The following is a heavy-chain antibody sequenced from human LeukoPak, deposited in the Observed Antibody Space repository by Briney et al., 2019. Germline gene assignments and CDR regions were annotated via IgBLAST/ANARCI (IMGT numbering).Heavy chain of an antibody. V-gene: IGHV3-30*02. D-gene: IGHD6-19*01. Sequence: GGSLRLSCAASGFTFSSYGMHWVRQAPGKGLDWVAFIRYDGSNQYYADSVKGRFTISRDSSKNTLYLQMDSLRGDDTAVYYCAKDMGYNTGWTRVDYWGQGTLVTVSS. CDR2: IRYDGSNQ. CDR1: GFTFSSYG. J-gene: IGHJ4*02. CDR3: AKDMGYNTGWTRVDY.